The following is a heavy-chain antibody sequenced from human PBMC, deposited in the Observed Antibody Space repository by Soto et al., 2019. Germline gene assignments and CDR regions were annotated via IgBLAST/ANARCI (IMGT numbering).Heavy chain of an antibody. D-gene: IGHD6-19*01. CDR2: INHSGST. CDR1: GGSFSGYY. J-gene: IGHJ4*02. V-gene: IGHV4-34*01. Sequence: QVQLQQWGAGLLKPSETLSLTCAVYGGSFSGYYWSWIRQPPGKGLEWIGEINHSGSTNYNPSLKSRVPISVDTSKNQFSLKLSSVTAADTAVYYCARGRGYSSGWYGNYFDYWGQGTLVTVSS. CDR3: ARGRGYSSGWYGNYFDY.